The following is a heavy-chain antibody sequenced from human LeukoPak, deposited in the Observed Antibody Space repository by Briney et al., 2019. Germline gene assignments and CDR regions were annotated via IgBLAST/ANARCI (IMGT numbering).Heavy chain of an antibody. D-gene: IGHD6-6*01. CDR3: TRGGSSSPVISGH. J-gene: IGHJ4*01. V-gene: IGHV3-21*01. Sequence: GGSLRLSCAASGFTFSDYNMNWVRQAPGKGLEWVSSITSSSSYMYYADSVKGRFTISRDNAGNSLYLQMNSLRAEDTAVYYCTRGGSSSPVISGHWGHGTLVTVSS. CDR2: ITSSSSYM. CDR1: GFTFSDYN.